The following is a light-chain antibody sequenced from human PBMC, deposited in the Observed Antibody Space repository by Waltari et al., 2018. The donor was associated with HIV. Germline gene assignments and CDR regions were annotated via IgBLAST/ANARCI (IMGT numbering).Light chain of an antibody. Sequence: QSALTQPASVSGSPGQSITISCTGTSSDVGSYNLVPWYQQHPGKAPKVMIYEGSKRPSGCSNRFSGSKSGNTASLTISGLQAEDEADYYCCSYTGSSTRRPYVFGTGTKVTVL. V-gene: IGLV2-23*01. CDR1: SSDVGSYNL. J-gene: IGLJ1*01. CDR3: CSYTGSSTRRPYV. CDR2: EGS.